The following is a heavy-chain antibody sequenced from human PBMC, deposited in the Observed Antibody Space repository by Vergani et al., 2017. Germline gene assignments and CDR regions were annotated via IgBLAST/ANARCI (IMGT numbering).Heavy chain of an antibody. J-gene: IGHJ6*03. CDR2: MNPNSGNT. V-gene: IGHV1-8*01. D-gene: IGHD4-11*01. Sequence: QVQLVQSGAEVKKPGASVKVSCKASGYTFTSYDIKWVRQATGQGLEWMGWMNPNSGNTGYAQKFQGRVTMTRNTSISTAYMELSSLRSEDTAVYYCARNPAGSNYFFYYYYMDVWGKGTTVTVSS. CDR1: GYTFTSYD. CDR3: ARNPAGSNYFFYYYYMDV.